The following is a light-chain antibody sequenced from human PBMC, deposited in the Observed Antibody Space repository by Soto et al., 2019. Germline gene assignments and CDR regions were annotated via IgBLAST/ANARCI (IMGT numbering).Light chain of an antibody. J-gene: IGLJ2*01. V-gene: IGLV2-14*01. CDR3: SSFTSTSSTLV. CDR1: SSDVGGYNY. CDR2: EVS. Sequence: QSVLTQPASLSGSPGQSITISCTGTSSDVGGYNYVSWYQQHPGKPPKLMICEVSNRPSGISYRFSGSKSGNTASLTISGLQAEDEADYYCSSFTSTSSTLVFGGGTKLTVL.